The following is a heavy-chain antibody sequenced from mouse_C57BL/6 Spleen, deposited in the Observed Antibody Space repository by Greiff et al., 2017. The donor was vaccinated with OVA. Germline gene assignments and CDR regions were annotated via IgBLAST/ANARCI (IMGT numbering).Heavy chain of an antibody. D-gene: IGHD2-3*01. Sequence: VQLQQPGAELVKPGASVKMSCKASGYTFTSYWIIWVKQRPGQGLEWIGDIYPGSGSTNYNEKFKSKATLTVDTSSSTAYMQLSSLTSEDSAVYYCAREMEGYYAMDYWGQGTSVTVSS. CDR2: IYPGSGST. CDR1: GYTFTSYW. V-gene: IGHV1-55*01. J-gene: IGHJ4*01. CDR3: AREMEGYYAMDY.